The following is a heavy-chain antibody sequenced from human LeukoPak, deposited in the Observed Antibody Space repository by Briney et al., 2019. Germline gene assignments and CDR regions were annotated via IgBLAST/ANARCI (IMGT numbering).Heavy chain of an antibody. CDR1: GYTLTELS. V-gene: IGHV1-24*01. D-gene: IGHD2-2*01. Sequence: ASVKVSCKVSGYTLTELSMHWVRQAPGKGLEWMGGFDPEDGETIYAQKFQGRVTMTEDTSTDTAYMELSSLRSEDTAVYYCAMGLCSSTSCYREIDYWGQGTLVTVSS. CDR2: FDPEDGET. J-gene: IGHJ4*02. CDR3: AMGLCSSTSCYREIDY.